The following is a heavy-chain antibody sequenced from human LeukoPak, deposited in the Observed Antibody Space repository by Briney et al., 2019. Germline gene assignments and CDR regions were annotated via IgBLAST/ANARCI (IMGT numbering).Heavy chain of an antibody. CDR1: GYTFTGYS. V-gene: IGHV1-46*01. J-gene: IGHJ5*02. CDR3: ARASSDFGELFP. Sequence: ASVKVSCKASGYTFTGYSMHWVRQAPGQGLEWMGWINPSSGSTSYTQKFQGRVTMTRDTSTSTVYMDLSSLRSEDTAVYYCARASSDFGELFPWGQGTLVTVSS. CDR2: INPSSGST. D-gene: IGHD3-10*01.